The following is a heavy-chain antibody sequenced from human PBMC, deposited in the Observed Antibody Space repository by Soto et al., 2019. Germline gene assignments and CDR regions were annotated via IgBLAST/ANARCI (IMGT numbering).Heavy chain of an antibody. V-gene: IGHV5-10-1*01. Sequence: GESLKISCKGSGYSFTSYWISWVRQMPGKGLEWMGRIDPSDSYTNYSPSFQGHVTISADKSISTAYLQWSSLKASDTAMYYCARLPKYCSSTSCYPNPDYWGQGTLVTVSS. CDR2: IDPSDSYT. J-gene: IGHJ4*02. CDR3: ARLPKYCSSTSCYPNPDY. CDR1: GYSFTSYW. D-gene: IGHD2-2*01.